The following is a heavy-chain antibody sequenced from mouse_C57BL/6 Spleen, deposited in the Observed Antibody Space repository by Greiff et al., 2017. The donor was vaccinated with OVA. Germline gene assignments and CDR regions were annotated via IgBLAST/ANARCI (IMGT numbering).Heavy chain of an antibody. CDR3: ARQDYGNYTWFAY. J-gene: IGHJ3*01. CDR1: GFTFSSYG. CDR2: ISSGGSYT. D-gene: IGHD2-1*01. Sequence: EVKLQEPGGDLVKPGGSLKLSCAASGFTFSSYGMPWVRQTPDKGLEWVGNISSGGSYTHYPDSVKGRFTISRDNAKNTLYLQMSSLKSEDTSMFYCARQDYGNYTWFAYWGKGTLVTVSA. V-gene: IGHV5-6*01.